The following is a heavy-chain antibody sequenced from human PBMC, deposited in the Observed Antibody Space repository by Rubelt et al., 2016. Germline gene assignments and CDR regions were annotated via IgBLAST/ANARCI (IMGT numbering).Heavy chain of an antibody. V-gene: IGHV1-18*01. CDR2: ISAYNGNT. Sequence: SWVRQAPGQGLEWMGWISAYNGNTNYAQKLQGRVTMTTDTSTSTAYMELSSLRSEDTAVYYCARRHRIGDSGWSNKAGDAFDIWGQGTMVTVSS. J-gene: IGHJ3*02. CDR3: ARRHRIGDSGWSNKAGDAFDI. D-gene: IGHD6-19*01.